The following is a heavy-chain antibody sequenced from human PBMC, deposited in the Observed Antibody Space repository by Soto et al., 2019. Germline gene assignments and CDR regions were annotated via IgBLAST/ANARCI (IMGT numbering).Heavy chain of an antibody. Sequence: QVQLVQSGAEVKKPGSSVKVSCKASGGTFSTSAISWVRQAPGQGLEWVGGIMPVFPTPDYAQNFQGRVTITADESTTTAYLELTSLRADDTAVYYCARDKDRLQLGVNYYYILDVWCQGNAITVSS. D-gene: IGHD1-1*01. J-gene: IGHJ6*02. CDR1: GGTFSTSA. CDR3: ARDKDRLQLGVNYYYILDV. CDR2: IMPVFPTP. V-gene: IGHV1-69*12.